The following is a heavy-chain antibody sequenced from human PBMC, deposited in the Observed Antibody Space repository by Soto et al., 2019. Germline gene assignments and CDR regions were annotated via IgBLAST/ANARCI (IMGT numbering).Heavy chain of an antibody. CDR3: QSSGWYSDYYYYYMDV. CDR1: GFTFSNAW. Sequence: PGGSLRLSCAASGFTFSNAWMSWVRQAPGKGLEWVGRIKSKTDGGTTDYAAPVKGRFTISRDDSKNTLYLQMNSLKTEDTAVYYCQSSGWYSDYYYYYMDVWGKGTTVTVSS. J-gene: IGHJ6*03. V-gene: IGHV3-15*01. CDR2: IKSKTDGGTT. D-gene: IGHD6-19*01.